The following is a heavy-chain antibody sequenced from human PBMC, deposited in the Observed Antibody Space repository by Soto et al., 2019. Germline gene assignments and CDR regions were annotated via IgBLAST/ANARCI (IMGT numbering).Heavy chain of an antibody. CDR3: AKVSCSSTSCPLDF. Sequence: GGSLRLSCAASGFNFGSYAMTWVRQAPGKGLEWVSDISVSGDITYYVESVKGRFTISRDNSKNTLYLQMNSLRAEDTALYYCAKVSCSSTSCPLDFWGQGTLVTVSS. CDR2: ISVSGDIT. D-gene: IGHD2-2*01. J-gene: IGHJ4*02. CDR1: GFNFGSYA. V-gene: IGHV3-23*01.